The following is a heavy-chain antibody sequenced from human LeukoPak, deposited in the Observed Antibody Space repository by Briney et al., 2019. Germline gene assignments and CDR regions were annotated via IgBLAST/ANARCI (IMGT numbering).Heavy chain of an antibody. CDR1: GFTFSSYA. J-gene: IGHJ4*02. CDR2: ISASGGST. CDR3: AKDREGLSSGYDLEYFDY. Sequence: GGSLRLSCAAAGFTFSSYAMSWVRQAPGKGLEWISAISASGGSTYYSDSVKSRFTLSKENSKNALYLKMNSLRAEDTAVYYCAKDREGLSSGYDLEYFDYWGQGTLVTVSS. D-gene: IGHD5-12*01. V-gene: IGHV3-23*01.